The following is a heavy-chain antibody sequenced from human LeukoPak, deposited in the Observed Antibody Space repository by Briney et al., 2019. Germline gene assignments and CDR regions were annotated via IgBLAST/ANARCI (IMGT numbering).Heavy chain of an antibody. CDR3: ARANSSGWYYFDY. V-gene: IGHV4-34*01. CDR1: GGSFSGYY. D-gene: IGHD6-19*01. J-gene: IGHJ4*02. CDR2: INHSGST. Sequence: SETLSLTCAVYGGSFSGYYWSWLRQPPGKGLEWLGEINHSGSTNYNPSLKSRVTISVDMSKNQFSLKLSSVTAADTAVYYCARANSSGWYYFDYWGQGTLVTVSS.